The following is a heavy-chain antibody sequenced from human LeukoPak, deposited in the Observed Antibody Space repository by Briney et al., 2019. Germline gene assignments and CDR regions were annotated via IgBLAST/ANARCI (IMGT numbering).Heavy chain of an antibody. D-gene: IGHD1-26*01. CDR3: ARNPPRYFN. CDR2: IQQDGSEK. V-gene: IGHV3-7*05. J-gene: IGHJ4*02. Sequence: PGGSLRLSCAASGFTFSSYWMIWVRQAPGKGVEGVDNIQQDGSEKYYVDSVKGRFTISRDNAKNSLYLQMNSLRAEDTAVYYCARNPPRYFNWGQGTLVTVSS. CDR1: GFTFSSYW.